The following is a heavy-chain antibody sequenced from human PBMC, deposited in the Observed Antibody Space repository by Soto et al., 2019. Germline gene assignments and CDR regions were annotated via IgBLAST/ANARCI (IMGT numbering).Heavy chain of an antibody. CDR2: IIPIFGTA. D-gene: IGHD3-3*01. CDR1: GGTFSSYA. J-gene: IGHJ6*02. V-gene: IGHV1-69*13. Sequence: SVKVSCKAPGGTFSSYAISWVRQAPGQGLEWMGGIIPIFGTANYAQKFQGRVTITADESTSTAYMELSSLRSEDTAMYYCARSPNDIWSGLTDSFYYYYGIDVWGQGTTVTVSS. CDR3: ARSPNDIWSGLTDSFYYYYGIDV.